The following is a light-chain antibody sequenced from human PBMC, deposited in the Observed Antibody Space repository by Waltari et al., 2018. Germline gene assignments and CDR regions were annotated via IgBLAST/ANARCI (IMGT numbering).Light chain of an antibody. Sequence: QSVLTQPPSVSGAPGQRVTISCTGSSSNIGAGYDVHWYQQLPATAPKLLIYGNSKRPSGVPDRCSGSKSGTSASMAITGLQAEDEADYYCQSYDSSLSGVVFGGGTKLTVL. CDR1: SSNIGAGYD. V-gene: IGLV1-40*01. J-gene: IGLJ2*01. CDR3: QSYDSSLSGVV. CDR2: GNS.